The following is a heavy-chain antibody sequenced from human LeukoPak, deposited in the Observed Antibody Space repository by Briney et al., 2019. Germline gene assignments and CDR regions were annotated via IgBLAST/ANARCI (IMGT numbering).Heavy chain of an antibody. D-gene: IGHD1-26*01. CDR2: TSRDGSEE. Sequence: GGSLRLSCAASGFTCRTYWMSWIREAPGKGPEWVADTSRDGSEEYYVQSVKGRFTVSRDNAQNALFLQMTNLRVEDTAVYYCARWKMELQRNAFDFWGQGTVVTVSS. J-gene: IGHJ3*01. CDR1: GFTCRTYW. CDR3: ARWKMELQRNAFDF. V-gene: IGHV3-7*01.